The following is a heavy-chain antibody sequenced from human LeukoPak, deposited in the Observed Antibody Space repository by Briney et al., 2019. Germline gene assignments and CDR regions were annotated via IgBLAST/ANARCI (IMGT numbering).Heavy chain of an antibody. J-gene: IGHJ6*02. CDR2: ISSSSSYI. CDR3: ARADSSSWYYYYYGMDV. Sequence: PGGSLRLSCAAAGFTFSSYTMNWVRQPPGKGLEWVSSISSSSSYIYYADSVKGRFTISRDNAKNSLYPQMNSLRAEDTAVYYCARADSSSWYYYYYGMDVWGQGTTVTVSS. V-gene: IGHV3-21*01. D-gene: IGHD6-13*01. CDR1: GFTFSSYT.